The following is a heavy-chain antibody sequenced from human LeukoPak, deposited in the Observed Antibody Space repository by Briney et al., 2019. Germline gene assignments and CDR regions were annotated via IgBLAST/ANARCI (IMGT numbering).Heavy chain of an antibody. CDR3: SRDINCSKHKGACSPDF. Sequence: SVKVSCKSSGGTFSNYGISWVRQAPGQGLEWMGGIIPFSGTTSYAQKFQGRVTISTDESTRTAYMDLSSLRFEDTAVYYCSRDINCSKHKGACSPDFWGQGTLVTVSS. CDR1: GGTFSNYG. D-gene: IGHD2-8*01. CDR2: IIPFSGTT. V-gene: IGHV1-69*05. J-gene: IGHJ4*02.